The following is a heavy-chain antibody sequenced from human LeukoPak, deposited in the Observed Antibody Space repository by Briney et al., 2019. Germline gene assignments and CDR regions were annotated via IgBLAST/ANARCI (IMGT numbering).Heavy chain of an antibody. Sequence: PGGSLRLSCAASGFTFSSYSMNWVRQVPGKGLVWVSRISGDGSSTSYADSVKGRFTISRDNSKNTLYLQMNSMRAEDTAVYYCAKDLFYYDSSGYLDYWGQGTLVTVSS. J-gene: IGHJ4*02. CDR2: ISGDGSST. V-gene: IGHV3-74*01. D-gene: IGHD3-22*01. CDR1: GFTFSSYS. CDR3: AKDLFYYDSSGYLDY.